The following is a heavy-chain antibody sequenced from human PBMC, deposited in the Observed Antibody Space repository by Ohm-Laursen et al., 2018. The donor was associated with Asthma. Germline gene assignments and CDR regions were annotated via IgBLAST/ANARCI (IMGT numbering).Heavy chain of an antibody. V-gene: IGHV3-21*01. CDR1: GYTFSRYS. J-gene: IGHJ1*01. D-gene: IGHD1-26*01. CDR2: ISTASSFI. Sequence: GSLRPSCAASGYTFSRYSIHWVRQIPGKGLEWVASISTASSFIYYADSVRGRFTTSRDNARNSVYLQMNSLRAEDTALYYCARIGPEWELPGREYSLHHWGEGTLVTVSS. CDR3: ARIGPEWELPGREYSLHH.